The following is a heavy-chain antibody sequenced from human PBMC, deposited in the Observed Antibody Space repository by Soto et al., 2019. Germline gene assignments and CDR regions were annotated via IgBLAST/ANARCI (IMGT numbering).Heavy chain of an antibody. CDR3: ARAALTYYDYIWGSYRYGNFDY. CDR2: INHSGST. J-gene: IGHJ4*02. CDR1: GGSFSGYY. Sequence: SETLSLTCAVYGGSFSGYYWSWIRQPPGKGLEWIGEINHSGSTNYNPSLKSRVTISVDTSKNQFSLKLSSVTAADTAVYYCARAALTYYDYIWGSYRYGNFDYWGQGTLVTVSS. D-gene: IGHD3-16*02. V-gene: IGHV4-34*01.